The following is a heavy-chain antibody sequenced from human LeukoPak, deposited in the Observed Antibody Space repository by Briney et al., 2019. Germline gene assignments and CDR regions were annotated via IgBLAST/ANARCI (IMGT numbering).Heavy chain of an antibody. J-gene: IGHJ6*02. CDR2: IYYNGIT. Sequence: PPETLSLTCSVSGGSVYSSPYYWGWIRQPPGKGLEWLGSIYYNGITCYNPSLKSRVTIFVDTSKNQFSLKLSSVTAADTAVYYCASEKLWFGDPTMPNYYYYYGMDVWGQGTTVTVSS. V-gene: IGHV4-39*01. D-gene: IGHD3-10*01. CDR1: GGSVYSSPYY. CDR3: ASEKLWFGDPTMPNYYYYYGMDV.